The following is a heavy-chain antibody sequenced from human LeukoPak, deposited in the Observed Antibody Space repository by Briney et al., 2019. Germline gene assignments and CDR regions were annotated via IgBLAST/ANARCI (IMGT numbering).Heavy chain of an antibody. V-gene: IGHV3-48*01. CDR2: ISGSSSTI. CDR1: GFSVTDAW. CDR3: AAPYYYDSSGYYCSDAFDI. Sequence: PGGSQRLSCAASGFSVTDAWMNWVRQAPGKGLGWGSYISGSSSTIYYADSVKGRFTISRDNGKNTLYLQMNSLRAEDTAVYYCAAPYYYDSSGYYCSDAFDIWGQGTMVTVSS. J-gene: IGHJ3*02. D-gene: IGHD3-22*01.